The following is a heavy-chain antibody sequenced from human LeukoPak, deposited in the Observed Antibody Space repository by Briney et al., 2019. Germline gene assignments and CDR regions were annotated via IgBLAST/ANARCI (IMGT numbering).Heavy chain of an antibody. J-gene: IGHJ6*02. CDR3: ARDVVGRGYCSGGTCFPDYYGMDV. V-gene: IGHV1-2*04. CDR2: INPNSGGT. Sequence: GASVKVSCKASGYTFTGYYMHWVRQAPGQGLEWMGWINPNSGGTNYAQKFQGWVTMARDTSISTAYMELSRLTSDDTAVYYCARDVVGRGYCSGGTCFPDYYGMDVWGQGTTVTVSS. D-gene: IGHD2-15*01. CDR1: GYTFTGYY.